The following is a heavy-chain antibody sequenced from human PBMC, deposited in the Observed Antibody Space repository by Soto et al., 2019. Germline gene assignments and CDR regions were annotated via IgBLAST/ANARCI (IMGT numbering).Heavy chain of an antibody. D-gene: IGHD6-6*01. CDR2: ISYDGSNK. J-gene: IGHJ4*02. CDR1: GFTFSSYA. CDR3: ARLYSSSSGPYFDY. Sequence: VQLVESGGGVVQPGRSLRLSCAASGFTFSSYAMHWVRQAPGKGLEWVAVISYDGSNKYYADSVKGRFTISRDNSKNTLYLQMNSLRAEDTAVYYCARLYSSSSGPYFDYWGQGTLVTVSS. V-gene: IGHV3-30-3*01.